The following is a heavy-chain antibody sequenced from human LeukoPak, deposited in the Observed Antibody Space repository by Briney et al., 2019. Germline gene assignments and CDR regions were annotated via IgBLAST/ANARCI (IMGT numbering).Heavy chain of an antibody. J-gene: IGHJ4*02. CDR2: IKSKTDSETT. D-gene: IGHD1-26*01. Sequence: GGSLRLSCAASGFTFTNAWMNWVRQAPGKGLEWVGRIKSKTDSETTDYAAPVKGRFTISRDDSKNTLYLQMNSLKTEDTAVYFFAPGESMVGSTIHIRWADWGQGTLVTVSS. CDR3: APGESMVGSTIHIRWAD. V-gene: IGHV3-15*07. CDR1: GFTFTNAW.